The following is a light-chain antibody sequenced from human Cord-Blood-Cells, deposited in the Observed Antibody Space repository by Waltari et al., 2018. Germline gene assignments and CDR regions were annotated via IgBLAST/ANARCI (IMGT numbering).Light chain of an antibody. CDR2: EVS. CDR1: SSDVGGYHS. Sequence: QSALTQPASVSGSPGQSITISCTGTSSDVGGYHSLPWYQQHPGKAPKLMIYEVSNRPSGVSNRFSGSKSGNTASLTISGLQAEDEADYYCSSYTSSSTLVFGTGTKVTVL. V-gene: IGLV2-14*01. CDR3: SSYTSSSTLV. J-gene: IGLJ1*01.